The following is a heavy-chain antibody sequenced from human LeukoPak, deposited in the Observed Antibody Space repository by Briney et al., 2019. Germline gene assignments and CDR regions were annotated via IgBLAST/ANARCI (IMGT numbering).Heavy chain of an antibody. D-gene: IGHD5-12*01. CDR2: ISNGGNS. V-gene: IGHV4-39*01. J-gene: IGHJ4*02. CDR3: ARLYRGYVMDY. Sequence: SETLSLTXTVSGGSISSSSYYWGCVRQPPGRGLEYIGRISNGGNSYYNPSLKNRVTISVDTSKSQFSLKLNSVTAADTAVYYCARLYRGYVMDYWGQGTLVTVSS. CDR1: GGSISSSSYY.